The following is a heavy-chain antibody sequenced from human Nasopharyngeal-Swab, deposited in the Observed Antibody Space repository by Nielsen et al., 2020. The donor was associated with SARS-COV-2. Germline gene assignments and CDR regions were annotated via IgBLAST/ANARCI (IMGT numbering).Heavy chain of an antibody. Sequence: VRQAPGKGLEWVSAISGSGGSTYYADSVKGRSTISRDNSKNTLYLQMNSLRAEDTAVYYCANPYYYDSSGYDDYWGQGTLVTVSS. CDR2: ISGSGGST. D-gene: IGHD3-22*01. J-gene: IGHJ4*02. V-gene: IGHV3-23*01. CDR3: ANPYYYDSSGYDDY.